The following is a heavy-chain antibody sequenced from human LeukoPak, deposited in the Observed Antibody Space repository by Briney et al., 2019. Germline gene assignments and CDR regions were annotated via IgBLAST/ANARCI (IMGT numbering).Heavy chain of an antibody. J-gene: IGHJ6*04. CDR1: GYNFNIYW. CDR3: ARWRGGSDHYYYYGMDV. V-gene: IGHV5-10-1*01. Sequence: GESLKISCEASGYNFNIYWIGWVRQMPGKGLEWMGRIDPSDSYTNYSPSFQGHVTISADKSISTAYLQWSSLKASDTAMYYCARWRGGSDHYYYYGMDVWGKGTTVTVSS. D-gene: IGHD2-15*01. CDR2: IDPSDSYT.